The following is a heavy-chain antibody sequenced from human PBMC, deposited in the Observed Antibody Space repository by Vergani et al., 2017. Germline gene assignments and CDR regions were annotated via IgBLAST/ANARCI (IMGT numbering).Heavy chain of an antibody. V-gene: IGHV3-11*01. J-gene: IGHJ6*03. CDR3: ARPQYCSSTSCYPHYYYYMDV. CDR1: GFTFSDYY. CDR2: ISSSGSTL. D-gene: IGHD2-2*01. Sequence: QVQLVESGGGLVKPGGSLRLSCAASGFTFSDYYMSWIRQAPGKGLEWVSYISSSGSTLYYADSVKGRFTIPRDNAKNSRYLQMNSLRAEDTAVYYCARPQYCSSTSCYPHYYYYMDVWGKGTTVTVSS.